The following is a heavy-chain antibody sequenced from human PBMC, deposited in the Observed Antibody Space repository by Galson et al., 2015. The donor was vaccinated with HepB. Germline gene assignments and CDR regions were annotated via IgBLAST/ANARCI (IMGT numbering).Heavy chain of an antibody. CDR1: GGTFSSYA. CDR2: IIPILGIA. Sequence: SVKVSCKASGGTFSSYAISWVRQAPGQGLEWMGGIIPILGIANYAQKFQGRVTITADKSTSTAYMELSSLRSEDTAVYYCASYRQQLAPVSAFDIWGQGTMVTVSS. D-gene: IGHD6-13*01. V-gene: IGHV1-69*10. J-gene: IGHJ3*02. CDR3: ASYRQQLAPVSAFDI.